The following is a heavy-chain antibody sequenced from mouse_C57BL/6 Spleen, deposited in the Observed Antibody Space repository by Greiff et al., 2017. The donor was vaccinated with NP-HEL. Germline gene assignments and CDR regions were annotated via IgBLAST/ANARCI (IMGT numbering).Heavy chain of an antibody. CDR3: ARRETDGYDAMDY. D-gene: IGHD3-2*01. CDR1: GYTFTDYN. CDR2: INPNNGGT. J-gene: IGHJ4*01. Sequence: VQLQQSGPELVKPGASVKIPCKASGYTFTDYNMDWVKQSHGKSLEWIGDINPNNGGTIYNQKFKGKATLTVDKSSSTAYMELRSLTSEDTAVYYGARRETDGYDAMDYWGQGTSVTVSS. V-gene: IGHV1-18*01.